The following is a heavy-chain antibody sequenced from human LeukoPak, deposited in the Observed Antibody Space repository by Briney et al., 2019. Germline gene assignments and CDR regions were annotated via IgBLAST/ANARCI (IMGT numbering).Heavy chain of an antibody. CDR2: ISDIGYI. V-gene: IGHV3-21*06. CDR1: GFTFGSFT. J-gene: IGHJ6*01. CDR3: ARNYGSRSYSGMDV. Sequence: GGSLRLSCAASGFTFGSFTMSWVRQAPGMRLEWVSSISDIGYIYYADSVKGRFTISTDSAKNSLYLHMNSLRVEDTGVYYCARNYGSRSYSGMDVWGQGSTVTVSS. D-gene: IGHD3-10*01.